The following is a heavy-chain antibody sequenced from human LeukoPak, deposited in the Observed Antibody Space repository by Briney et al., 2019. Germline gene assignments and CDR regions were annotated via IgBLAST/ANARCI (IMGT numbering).Heavy chain of an antibody. Sequence: PSETLSLTCSVSGGSLTSDYSWGWIRQTPGKGLEWIGNIYYDGTTYYNPSLKSRVTIFIDTYRNQFSLKLNSVTAADTAVYYCAKSNGYGLVDIWGQGTMVTVSS. CDR1: GGSLTSDYS. V-gene: IGHV4-39*07. CDR3: AKSNGYGLVDI. D-gene: IGHD3-10*01. J-gene: IGHJ3*02. CDR2: IYYDGTT.